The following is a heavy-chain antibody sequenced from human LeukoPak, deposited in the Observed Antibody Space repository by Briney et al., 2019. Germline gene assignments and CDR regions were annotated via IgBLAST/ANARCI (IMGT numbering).Heavy chain of an antibody. D-gene: IGHD3-22*01. J-gene: IGHJ4*02. Sequence: GGSLRLSCAASGFTVSSNYMSWVRQAPGKGLEWVSVIYSGGSTYYADSVKGRFTISRDDSKNTLYLQMNSLRAEDTAVYYCAREAQDYYDSSGYSVYWGRGTLVTVSS. CDR1: GFTVSSNY. V-gene: IGHV3-66*01. CDR3: AREAQDYYDSSGYSVY. CDR2: IYSGGST.